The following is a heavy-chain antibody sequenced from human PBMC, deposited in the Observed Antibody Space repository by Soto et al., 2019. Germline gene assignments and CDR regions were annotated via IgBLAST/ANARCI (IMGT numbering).Heavy chain of an antibody. CDR2: ISYDGSNK. D-gene: IGHD2-15*01. Sequence: GGSLRLSCAASGFTFSSYGMHWVRQAPGKGLEWVAVISYDGSNKYYADSVKGRFTISRDNSKNTLYLQMNSLRAEDTAVYYCAKEVVAATPYYYYYYYGMDVWGQGTTVTVS. V-gene: IGHV3-30*18. CDR1: GFTFSSYG. J-gene: IGHJ6*02. CDR3: AKEVVAATPYYYYYYYGMDV.